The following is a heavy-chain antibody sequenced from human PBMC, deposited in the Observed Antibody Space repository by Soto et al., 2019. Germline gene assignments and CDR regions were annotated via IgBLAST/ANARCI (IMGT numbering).Heavy chain of an antibody. Sequence: QVQLEESGGGVVQPGRSLRLSCAASGFTFSSYGMHWVRQAPGKGLEWVAVISYDGSTQYYADSVKGRFTVSRDNSKNTLYLQMNSLKTEDTAVYYCAKDPDTPLDYWGQGTLVTVSS. D-gene: IGHD3-22*01. CDR2: ISYDGSTQ. CDR1: GFTFSSYG. CDR3: AKDPDTPLDY. J-gene: IGHJ4*02. V-gene: IGHV3-30*18.